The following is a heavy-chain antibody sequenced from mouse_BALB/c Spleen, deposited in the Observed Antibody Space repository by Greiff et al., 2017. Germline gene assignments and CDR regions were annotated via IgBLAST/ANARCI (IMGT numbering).Heavy chain of an antibody. CDR1: GYTFTSYY. Sequence: QVQLQQSGAELVKPGASVKLSCKASGYTFTSYYMHWVKQRPGQGLEWIGEINPGNGGTNFNEKFKGKATLTADKSSSTAYMQLSSLTSEDSAVYYCCVCGIYHGPFAYWGQGTLVTVSA. V-gene: IGHV1S16*01. CDR3: CVCGIYHGPFAY. J-gene: IGHJ3*01. D-gene: IGHD1-1*02. CDR2: INPGNGGT.